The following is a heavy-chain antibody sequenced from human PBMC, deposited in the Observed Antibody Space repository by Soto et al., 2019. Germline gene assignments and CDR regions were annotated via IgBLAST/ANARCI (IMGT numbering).Heavy chain of an antibody. J-gene: IGHJ4*02. CDR2: IKLDGSEE. Sequence: LRLSCAASGFTFSSYWMSWVRQAPGEGLEWVANIKLDGSEEHYVGSVKGRFTISRDNVKNSLYLQMNSLRGEDTAVYYCARRRGSSSSYFFDYWGQGTLVTVSS. V-gene: IGHV3-7*01. CDR3: ARRRGSSSSYFFDY. CDR1: GFTFSSYW. D-gene: IGHD6-6*01.